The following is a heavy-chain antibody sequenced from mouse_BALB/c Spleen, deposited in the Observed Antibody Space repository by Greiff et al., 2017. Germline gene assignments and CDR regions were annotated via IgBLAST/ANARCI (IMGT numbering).Heavy chain of an antibody. V-gene: IGHV1S135*01. CDR3: ARSYRYDEKGRSYWYFDV. CDR1: GYSFTDYN. J-gene: IGHJ1*01. D-gene: IGHD2-14*01. Sequence: EVQLQQSGPELVKPGASVKVSCKASGYSFTDYNMYWVKQSHGKSLELIGYIDPYNGGTSYNQKFKGKATLSVDKSSSTAFMHLNSLTSEDSAVYYCARSYRYDEKGRSYWYFDVWGAGTTVTVSS. CDR2: IDPYNGGT.